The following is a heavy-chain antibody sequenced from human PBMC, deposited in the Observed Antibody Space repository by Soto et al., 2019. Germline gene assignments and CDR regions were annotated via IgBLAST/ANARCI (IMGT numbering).Heavy chain of an antibody. J-gene: IGHJ5*02. Sequence: PSETLSLTCTVSGGSVSSGSYYWSWIRQPPGKGLEWIGYIYYSGSTNYNPSLKSRVTISVDTSKNQFSLELSSVTAADTAVYYCARDRNCSGGSCYSGGYWFDPWGQGTLVTVSS. CDR2: IYYSGST. CDR1: GGSVSSGSYY. V-gene: IGHV4-61*01. D-gene: IGHD2-15*01. CDR3: ARDRNCSGGSCYSGGYWFDP.